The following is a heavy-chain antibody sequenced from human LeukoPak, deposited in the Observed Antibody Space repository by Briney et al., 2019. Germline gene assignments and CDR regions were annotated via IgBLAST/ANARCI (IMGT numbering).Heavy chain of an antibody. CDR1: GFTFSSYE. CDR2: ISSSGTTI. Sequence: GGSLRLSCAASGFTFSSYEMIWVRQAPGKWLEWVSYISSSGTTIYYADSVKGRFTISRDNAKNSLYLQMISLRAEDTAVYSCARDNYDSSGPYYFDYWGQGTLVTVSS. CDR3: ARDNYDSSGPYYFDY. V-gene: IGHV3-48*03. J-gene: IGHJ4*02. D-gene: IGHD3-22*01.